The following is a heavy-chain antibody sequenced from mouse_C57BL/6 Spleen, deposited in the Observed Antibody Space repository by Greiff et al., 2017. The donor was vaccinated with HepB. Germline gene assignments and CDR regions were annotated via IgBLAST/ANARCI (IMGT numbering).Heavy chain of an antibody. V-gene: IGHV14-4*01. Sequence: EVQLQQSGAELVRPGASVKLSCTASGFNIKDDYMHWVKQRPEQGLEWIGWIEPENGDTEYASKFQGKATITADTSSNTAYLQLSSLTSEDTAVYYCTTFTTVVARPYYFDYWGQGTTLTVSS. D-gene: IGHD1-1*01. CDR2: IEPENGDT. J-gene: IGHJ2*01. CDR3: TTFTTVVARPYYFDY. CDR1: GFNIKDDY.